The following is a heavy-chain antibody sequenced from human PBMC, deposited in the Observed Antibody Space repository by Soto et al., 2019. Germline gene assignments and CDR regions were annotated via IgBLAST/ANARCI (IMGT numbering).Heavy chain of an antibody. CDR2: IYHSGST. D-gene: IGHD3-3*01. Sequence: QLQLQESGPGLVKPSETLSLTCTVSGGSISSSGYYWGWIRQPPGKGLEWIGNIYHSGSTNYNPCLQSRVTISVDTSKQQFSRKLSSVPADDTAGFYCTRHGVSITAFVVVRGPDYWGQGTLVIVSS. CDR1: GGSISSSGYY. J-gene: IGHJ4*02. V-gene: IGHV4-39*01. CDR3: TRHGVSITAFVVVRGPDY.